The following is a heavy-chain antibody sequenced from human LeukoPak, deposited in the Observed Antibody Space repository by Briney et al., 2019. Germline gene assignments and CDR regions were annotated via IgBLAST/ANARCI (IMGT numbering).Heavy chain of an antibody. Sequence: SETLALTCAVYGGSFSGYYWSWIRQAPGKGLEWIGEINHSGNTNYNPSLKSRVTISLDTSKNQFSLKLNSVTAADTAVYYCVTEPGYCTGGRCYGGWFDPWGQGTLVTVSS. D-gene: IGHD2-15*01. V-gene: IGHV4-34*01. J-gene: IGHJ5*02. CDR2: INHSGNT. CDR1: GGSFSGYY. CDR3: VTEPGYCTGGRCYGGWFDP.